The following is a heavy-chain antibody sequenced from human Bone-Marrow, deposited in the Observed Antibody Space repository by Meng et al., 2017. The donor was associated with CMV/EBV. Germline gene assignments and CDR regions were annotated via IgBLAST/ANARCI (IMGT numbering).Heavy chain of an antibody. CDR1: GFMFSGYW. J-gene: IGHJ1*01. CDR3: ARSYGLFVAGMNS. CDR2: INQGGSER. Sequence: GESLKISCAASGFMFSGYWMTWVRQAPGAGLEWVANINQGGSERYYLDSVKGRFTISRDNAKNSVYLQISSLRAEDTAVYFCARSYGLFVAGMNSWGQGTLVTV. D-gene: IGHD6-19*01. V-gene: IGHV3-7*01.